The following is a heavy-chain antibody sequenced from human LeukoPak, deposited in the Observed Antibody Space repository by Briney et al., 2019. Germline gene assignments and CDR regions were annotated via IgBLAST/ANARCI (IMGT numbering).Heavy chain of an antibody. J-gene: IGHJ3*02. D-gene: IGHD6-13*01. Sequence: PSQTLSLTCAVSGGSISSGGYSWSWIRQPPGKGLEWIGYIYHSGSTYYNPSLESRVTISVDRSKNQFSLKLSSVTAADTAVYYCARIAIAAADAFDIWGQGTMVTVSS. V-gene: IGHV4-30-2*01. CDR1: GGSISSGGYS. CDR2: IYHSGST. CDR3: ARIAIAAADAFDI.